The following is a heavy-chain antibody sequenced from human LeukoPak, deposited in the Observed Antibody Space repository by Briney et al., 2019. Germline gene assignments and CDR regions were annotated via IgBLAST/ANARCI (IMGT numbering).Heavy chain of an antibody. CDR3: ARDLIPPSGSYSYYFDY. Sequence: GGSLRLSCEASGFTVSSFEINWVRQAPGKGLEWVSYISSSGGTMDYADSVKGRFTVSRDNAKNSLYLQMNSLRAEDTAVYYCARDLIPPSGSYSYYFDYWGQGTLVTVSS. CDR2: ISSSGGTM. CDR1: GFTVSSFE. D-gene: IGHD1-26*01. J-gene: IGHJ4*02. V-gene: IGHV3-48*03.